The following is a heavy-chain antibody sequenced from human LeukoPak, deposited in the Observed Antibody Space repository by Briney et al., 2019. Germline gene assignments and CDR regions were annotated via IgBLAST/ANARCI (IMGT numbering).Heavy chain of an antibody. CDR2: INHSGRT. CDR3: ARRRGRYYDFWRGYSSGLVYFDY. J-gene: IGHJ4*02. Sequence: PSETLSLTCAVYGGSFSGYYWSWIRQPPGKGLEWMGEINHSGRTNYNPSLKSRVTISVDTSKNQFSLKLSSGTAADTAVYYCARRRGRYYDFWRGYSSGLVYFDYWGQGTLVTVSS. V-gene: IGHV4-34*01. CDR1: GGSFSGYY. D-gene: IGHD3-3*01.